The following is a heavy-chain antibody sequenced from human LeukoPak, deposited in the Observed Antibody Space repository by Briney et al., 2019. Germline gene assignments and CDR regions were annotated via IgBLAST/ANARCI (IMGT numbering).Heavy chain of an antibody. CDR3: ARDVGPVQLWLAID. CDR2: INPNSGGT. Sequence: ASEKVSCKASGYTFTGYYMHWVRQAPGQGLEWMGWINPNSGGTNYAQKFQGRVTMTRDTSISTAYMELSRLRSDDTAVYYCARDVGPVQLWLAIDWGQGTLVTVSS. D-gene: IGHD5-18*01. CDR1: GYTFTGYY. J-gene: IGHJ4*02. V-gene: IGHV1-2*02.